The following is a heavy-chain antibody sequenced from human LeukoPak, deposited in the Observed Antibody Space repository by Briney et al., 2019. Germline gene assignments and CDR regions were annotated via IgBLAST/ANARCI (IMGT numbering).Heavy chain of an antibody. D-gene: IGHD3-22*01. V-gene: IGHV3-23*01. J-gene: IGHJ4*02. Sequence: PSETLSLTCAVSGGSISSGGYSWSWIRQPPGKGLEWVSAISGSGGSTYYADSVKGRFTISRDNSKNTLYLQMNSLRAEDTAVYYCAKDGGDDSSGYYSDYWGQGTLVTVSS. CDR3: AKDGGDDSSGYYSDY. CDR2: ISGSGGST. CDR1: GGSISSGGYS.